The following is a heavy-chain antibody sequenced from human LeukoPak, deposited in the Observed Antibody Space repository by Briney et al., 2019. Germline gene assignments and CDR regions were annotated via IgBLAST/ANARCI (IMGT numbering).Heavy chain of an antibody. J-gene: IGHJ6*03. CDR3: AKEGYSSSWDLFYYYYYMDV. D-gene: IGHD6-13*01. Sequence: GGSLRLSCAASGFTFSSYGMHWVRQAPGKGLEWVAFIRYDGSNKYYADSVKGRFTISRDNSKNTLYLQMNSLRAEDTAVYYCAKEGYSSSWDLFYYYYYMDVWGKGTTVTVSS. V-gene: IGHV3-30*02. CDR2: IRYDGSNK. CDR1: GFTFSSYG.